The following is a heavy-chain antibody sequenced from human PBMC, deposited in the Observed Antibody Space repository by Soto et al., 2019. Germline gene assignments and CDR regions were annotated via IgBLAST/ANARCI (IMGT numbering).Heavy chain of an antibody. V-gene: IGHV4-59*01. CDR2: IYFSGST. CDR3: ARDRARPPNYYYGLDV. D-gene: IGHD3-10*01. J-gene: IGHJ6*02. CDR1: GGSINSDY. Sequence: SETLSLTCTVSGGSINSDYWTWIRQSPGKGMEWLGHIYFSGSTNYNPSLNRRVTISVDRSKNQFSLSLSSLTAADTAVYFCARDRARPPNYYYGLDVWGQGTSVTVSS.